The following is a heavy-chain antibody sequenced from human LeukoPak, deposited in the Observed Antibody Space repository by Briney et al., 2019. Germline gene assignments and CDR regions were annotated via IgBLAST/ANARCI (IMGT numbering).Heavy chain of an antibody. CDR2: IRYDGSNK. J-gene: IGHJ4*02. Sequence: PGGSLRLSCAASGFTFSSYGMHWVRQAPGKGLEWVAFIRYDGSNKYYADSVKGRFTISRDNSKNTLYLQMNSLRAEDTAVYYCAKFGRYSSSWFDYWGQGTLSPSPQ. CDR3: AKFGRYSSSWFDY. CDR1: GFTFSSYG. D-gene: IGHD6-13*01. V-gene: IGHV3-30*02.